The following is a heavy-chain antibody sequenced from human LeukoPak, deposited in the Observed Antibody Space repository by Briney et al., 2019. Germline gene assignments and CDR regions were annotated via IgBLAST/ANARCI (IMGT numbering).Heavy chain of an antibody. Sequence: SETLSLTCAVYGGSFSGYYWSWIRQPPGKGLEWIGEINHSGSTNYNPSLKSRVTISVDTSKNQFSLKLTSVTAADTAVYYCTRLYEGGVPSDDYWGQGTLVTVSS. CDR1: GGSFSGYY. J-gene: IGHJ4*02. CDR2: INHSGST. D-gene: IGHD2/OR15-2a*01. V-gene: IGHV4-34*01. CDR3: TRLYEGGVPSDDY.